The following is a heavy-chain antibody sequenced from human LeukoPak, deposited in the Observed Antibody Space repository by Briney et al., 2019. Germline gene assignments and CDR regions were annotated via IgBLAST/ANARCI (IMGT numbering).Heavy chain of an antibody. D-gene: IGHD3-10*01. CDR3: AKDMSQDYYGSGSYYTANPCGMDV. J-gene: IGHJ6*02. Sequence: PGGSLRLSCAASGFTFSSYWMSWVRQAPGKGLEWVANIKQDGSEKYYVDSVKGRFTISRDNAKNSLYLQMNSLRAEDTALYYCAKDMSQDYYGSGSYYTANPCGMDVWGQGTTVTVSS. CDR2: IKQDGSEK. V-gene: IGHV3-7*03. CDR1: GFTFSSYW.